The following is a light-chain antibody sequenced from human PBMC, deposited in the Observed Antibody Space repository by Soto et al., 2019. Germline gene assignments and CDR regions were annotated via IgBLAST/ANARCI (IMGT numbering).Light chain of an antibody. CDR2: DVS. J-gene: IGLJ2*01. CDR1: SSDVGTYNY. V-gene: IGLV2-11*01. Sequence: QSALTQPRSVSGSPGQSVTISCTGTSSDVGTYNYVSWYQQHPGKAPKLMIYDVSQRPSGVPDRFSGSKSGNTASLTISGLQSEDQSDYYCSSYAGSYTSVFGGGTKLTLL. CDR3: SSYAGSYTSV.